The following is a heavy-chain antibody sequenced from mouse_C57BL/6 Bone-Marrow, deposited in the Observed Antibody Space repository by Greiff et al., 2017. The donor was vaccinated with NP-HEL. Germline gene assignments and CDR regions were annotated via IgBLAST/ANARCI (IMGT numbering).Heavy chain of an antibody. J-gene: IGHJ2*01. CDR1: GSSITSGYY. V-gene: IGHV3-6*01. CDR3: ARQKYFDY. Sequence: EVQLQESGPGLVKPSQSLSLTCSVTGSSITSGYYWNWIRQFPGNKLEWMGYISYDGSNNYNPSLKNRISITRDTSKNQFFLKLNSVTTEDTATYYCARQKYFDYWGQGTTLTVSS. CDR2: ISYDGSN.